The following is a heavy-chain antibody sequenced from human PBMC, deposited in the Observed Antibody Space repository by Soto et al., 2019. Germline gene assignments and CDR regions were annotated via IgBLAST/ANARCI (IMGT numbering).Heavy chain of an antibody. CDR2: TYYRSNWRH. CDR3: ARGVAGSGFDL. V-gene: IGHV6-1*01. D-gene: IGHD6-19*01. CDR1: GDHLSNKTAA. Sequence: SQALSLTCPISGDHLSNKTAAWNWISSSPSRGLEWLGRTYYRSNWRHDYAVSVKSRITVNPDTSKNHFSLQLNSVTPDDTAVYYCARGVAGSGFDLWRQGNLVNGCS. J-gene: IGHJ4*02.